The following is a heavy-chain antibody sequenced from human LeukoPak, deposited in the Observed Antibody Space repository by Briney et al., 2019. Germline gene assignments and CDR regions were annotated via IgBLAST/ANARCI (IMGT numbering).Heavy chain of an antibody. V-gene: IGHV3-74*01. CDR3: ARDFRLAYCGGDCGGAFDI. Sequence: PGGSLRLSCAASGFTFSSYWMHWVRQAPGKGLVWVSRINSDGSSTSYADSVKGRFTISRDNAKNTLYLQMNSLRAEDTAVYYCARDFRLAYCGGDCGGAFDIWGQGTMVTVSS. CDR2: INSDGSST. CDR1: GFTFSSYW. D-gene: IGHD2-21*02. J-gene: IGHJ3*02.